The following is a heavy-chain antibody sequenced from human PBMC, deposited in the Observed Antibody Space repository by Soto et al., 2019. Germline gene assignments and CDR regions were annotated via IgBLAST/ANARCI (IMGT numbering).Heavy chain of an antibody. J-gene: IGHJ6*03. D-gene: IGHD3-3*01. CDR2: INPNSGGT. Sequence: ASVKVSCKASGYTFTGYYMHWVRQAPGQGLEWMGWINPNSGGTNYAQKFQGWVTMTRDTSISTAYMELSRLRSDDTAVYYCARGVNDFWSGPRIGSLYYYYYYMDVWGKGTTVTVSS. CDR3: ARGVNDFWSGPRIGSLYYYYYYMDV. CDR1: GYTFTGYY. V-gene: IGHV1-2*04.